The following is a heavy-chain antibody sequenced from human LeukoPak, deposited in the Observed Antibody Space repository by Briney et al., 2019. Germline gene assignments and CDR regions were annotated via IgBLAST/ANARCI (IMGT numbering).Heavy chain of an antibody. D-gene: IGHD3-9*01. V-gene: IGHV4-4*09. CDR2: IHARRNT. Sequence: SETLSLTCSVSGGSISGYYWRWLRQPPGKGLEWIGYIHARRNTAYNHSLKSGVTISVDTSKNLFSLRVSSVTAADTAVYYCARHESLDNWTYLDYWGQGTLVTVSS. J-gene: IGHJ4*02. CDR3: ARHESLDNWTYLDY. CDR1: GGSISGYY.